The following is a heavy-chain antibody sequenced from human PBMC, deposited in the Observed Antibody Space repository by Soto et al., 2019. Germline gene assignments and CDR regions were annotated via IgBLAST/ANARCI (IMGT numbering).Heavy chain of an antibody. CDR1: GFSFRYYG. CDR3: ATDRRDYGGKIFDS. D-gene: IGHD4-17*01. CDR2: ISYDGSDE. Sequence: QVQLVESGGGVVQPGRSLRLSCAASGFSFRYYGMHWVRQAPGKGLEWVALISYDGSDEYYADSVKGRFTISRDNSNNTLYLQMNTPKSEDTAVYYCATDRRDYGGKIFDSWGQGTVVTVSS. J-gene: IGHJ4*02. V-gene: IGHV3-30*03.